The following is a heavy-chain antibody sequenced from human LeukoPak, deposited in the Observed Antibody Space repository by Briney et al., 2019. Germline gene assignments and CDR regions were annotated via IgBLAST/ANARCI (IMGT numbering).Heavy chain of an antibody. CDR2: IWYDGSNK. CDR3: ARAALDYNWFDP. CDR1: GFAFSIYE. J-gene: IGHJ5*02. Sequence: GGSLRLSCTASGFAFSIYEMDWVRQAPGKGLEWVAVIWYDGSNKYYADSVKGRFTISRDNSKNTLYLQMNSLRAEDTAVYYCARAALDYNWFDPWGQGTLVTVSS. V-gene: IGHV3-33*08.